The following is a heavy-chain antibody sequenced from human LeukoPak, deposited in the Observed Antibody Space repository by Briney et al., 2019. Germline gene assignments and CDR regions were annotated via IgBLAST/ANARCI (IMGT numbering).Heavy chain of an antibody. CDR2: INSDGSST. CDR1: GFTSSSYW. D-gene: IGHD3-10*01. CDR3: ARDLDYYGSGPYYYHGMDV. V-gene: IGHV3-74*01. J-gene: IGHJ6*02. Sequence: GGSLRLSCAASGFTSSSYWMHWVRQAPGKGLVWVSRINSDGSSTSYADSVKGRFTISRDNAKNTLYLQMNSLRAEDTAVYYCARDLDYYGSGPYYYHGMDVWGQGTTVTVSS.